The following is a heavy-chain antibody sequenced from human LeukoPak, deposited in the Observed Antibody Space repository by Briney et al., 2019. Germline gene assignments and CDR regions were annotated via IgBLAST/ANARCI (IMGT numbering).Heavy chain of an antibody. D-gene: IGHD4-17*01. J-gene: IGHJ4*02. CDR3: ARQWGRTTVFDY. CDR1: GFTFSSYG. V-gene: IGHV3-33*01. CDR2: IWYDGSNK. Sequence: PGRSLRLSCAASGFTFSSYGMHWVRQAPGKGLEWVAVIWYDGSNKYYADSVKDRFTISRDNSKNTLYLQMNSLRAEDTAVYYCARQWGRTTVFDYWGQGTLVTVSS.